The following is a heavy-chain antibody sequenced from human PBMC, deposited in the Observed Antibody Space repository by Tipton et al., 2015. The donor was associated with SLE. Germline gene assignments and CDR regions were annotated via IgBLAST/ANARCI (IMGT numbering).Heavy chain of an antibody. J-gene: IGHJ6*02. CDR1: GGSISSSSYY. CDR2: IYYSGST. CDR3: ARVCLKWELLDLGGMDV. Sequence: TLSLTCTVSGGSISSSSYYWGWIRQPPGKGLEWIGSIYYSGSTYYNPSLKSRVTISVDTSKNQFSLKLSSVTAADTAVYYCARVCLKWELLDLGGMDVWGQGTTVAVSS. D-gene: IGHD1-26*01. V-gene: IGHV4-39*07.